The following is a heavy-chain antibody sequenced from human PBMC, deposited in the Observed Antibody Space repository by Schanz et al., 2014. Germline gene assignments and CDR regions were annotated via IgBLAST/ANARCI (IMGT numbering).Heavy chain of an antibody. D-gene: IGHD4-17*01. Sequence: QVPLVESGGGVVQPGRSLRLSCAASGFTFSAYGMHWVRQAPGKGLEWVAVIWFDGNNKFYADSVKGRFTISRDNFKNTLYLQMSSLRAEDTALYYCAKDPHRDYGGKPQTFDIWGQGTMVTVSS. CDR2: IWFDGNNK. J-gene: IGHJ3*02. V-gene: IGHV3-33*06. CDR3: AKDPHRDYGGKPQTFDI. CDR1: GFTFSAYG.